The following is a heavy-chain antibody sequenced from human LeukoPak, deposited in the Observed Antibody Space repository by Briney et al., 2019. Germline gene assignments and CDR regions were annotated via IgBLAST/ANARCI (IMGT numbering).Heavy chain of an antibody. CDR2: IYYSGNT. Sequence: NPSETLSLTCTVSGGSISSSSYYWGWIRQPPGKGLEWIGSIYYSGNTYYNPSLKSRVTISVDTSKNQFSLKLSSVTAADTAVYYCARQPGRYYYDSSGQYYFDYWGQGTLVTVSS. CDR1: GGSISSSSYY. D-gene: IGHD3-22*01. V-gene: IGHV4-39*01. J-gene: IGHJ4*02. CDR3: ARQPGRYYYDSSGQYYFDY.